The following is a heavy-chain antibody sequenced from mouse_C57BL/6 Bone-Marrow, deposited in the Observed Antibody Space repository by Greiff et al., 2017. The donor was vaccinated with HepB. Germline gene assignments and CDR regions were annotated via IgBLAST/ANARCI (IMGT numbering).Heavy chain of an antibody. Sequence: ESGPGLVKPSQSLSLTCSVTGYSITSGYYWNWIRQFPGNKLEWMGYISYDGSNNYNPSLKNRISITRDTSKNQFFLKLNSVTTEDTATYYCARYYGSSYGYAMDYWGQGTSVTVSS. CDR3: ARYYGSSYGYAMDY. D-gene: IGHD1-1*01. CDR2: ISYDGSN. V-gene: IGHV3-6*01. CDR1: GYSITSGYY. J-gene: IGHJ4*01.